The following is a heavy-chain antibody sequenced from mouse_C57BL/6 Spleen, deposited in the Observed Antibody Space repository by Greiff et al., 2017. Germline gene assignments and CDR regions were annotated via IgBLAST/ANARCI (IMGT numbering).Heavy chain of an antibody. CDR1: GYTFTNYW. CDR3: ARVAAQAGGFAY. V-gene: IGHV1-63*01. Sequence: QVQLKQSGAELVRPGTSVKMSCKASGYTFTNYWIGWAKQRPGHGLEWIGDIYPGGGYTNYNEKFKGKATLTADKSSSTAYMQFSSLTSEDSAIYYCARVAAQAGGFAYWGQGTLVTVSA. CDR2: IYPGGGYT. D-gene: IGHD3-2*02. J-gene: IGHJ3*01.